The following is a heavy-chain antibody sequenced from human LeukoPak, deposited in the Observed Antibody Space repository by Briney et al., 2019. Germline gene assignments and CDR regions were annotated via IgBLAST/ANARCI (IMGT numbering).Heavy chain of an antibody. D-gene: IGHD3-16*01. CDR1: GFTFSSYG. CDR3: AKFSRAQYCYVWGSSRRPFDH. Sequence: PGGSLRLSCAASGFTFSSYGMHWVRQAPGKGLEWVAFIRYDGSNKYYADSVKGRFTISRDNSKNTLYLQMNSLRAEDTAVYYCAKFSRAQYCYVWGSSRRPFDHWGYGTLVSVSS. V-gene: IGHV3-30*02. J-gene: IGHJ4*01. CDR2: IRYDGSNK.